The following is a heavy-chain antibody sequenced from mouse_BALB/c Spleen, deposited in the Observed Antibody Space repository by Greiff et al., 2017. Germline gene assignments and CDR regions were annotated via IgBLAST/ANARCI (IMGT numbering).Heavy chain of an antibody. Sequence: EVQGVESGGGLVKPGGSLKLSCAASGFTFSDYYMYWVRQTPEKRLEWVATISDGGSYTYYPDSVKGRFTISRDNAKNNLYLQMSSLKSEDTAMYYCARAYGPYFDVWGAGTTVTVSS. D-gene: IGHD1-1*02. CDR2: ISDGGSYT. J-gene: IGHJ1*01. CDR1: GFTFSDYY. CDR3: ARAYGPYFDV. V-gene: IGHV5-4*02.